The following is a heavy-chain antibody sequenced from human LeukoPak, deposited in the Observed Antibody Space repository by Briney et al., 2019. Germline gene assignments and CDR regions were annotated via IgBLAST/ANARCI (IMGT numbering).Heavy chain of an antibody. D-gene: IGHD2-2*01. J-gene: IGHJ5*02. CDR3: TRGYVTRGGSFDP. Sequence: GGSLRLSRAASGFTFSSYALSLVRQAPGKGLEWLSAISGSGDTTFFADSVQGRFTISRHNTKNTLYLQTSSLRADDTAVYYCTRGYVTRGGSFDPWGQGTLVTVS. V-gene: IGHV3-23*01. CDR1: GFTFSSYA. CDR2: ISGSGDTT.